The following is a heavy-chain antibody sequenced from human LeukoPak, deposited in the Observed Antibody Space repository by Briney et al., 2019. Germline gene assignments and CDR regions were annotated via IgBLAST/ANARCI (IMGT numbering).Heavy chain of an antibody. V-gene: IGHV3-23*01. D-gene: IGHD3-9*01. CDR3: AKGHYYNILTGSSVRRGLDY. Sequence: PGGSLRLSCAASGFTFSSYAMTWVRQAPGKGLEWVSTISGSGRSTYYADSVKGRFTISRDNSKNTLYLQMNSLRAEDTAVYYCAKGHYYNILTGSSVRRGLDYWGQGTLVTVSS. CDR1: GFTFSSYA. CDR2: ISGSGRST. J-gene: IGHJ4*02.